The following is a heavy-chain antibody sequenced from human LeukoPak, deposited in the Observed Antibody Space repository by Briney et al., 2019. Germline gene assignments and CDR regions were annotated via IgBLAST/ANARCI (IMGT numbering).Heavy chain of an antibody. CDR2: IYYSGST. CDR3: ARASLSSGWYY. J-gene: IGHJ4*02. D-gene: IGHD6-19*01. CDR1: GGSISSYY. Sequence: PSETLSLTCTVSGGSISSYYWSWIRQPPGKGLEWIGYIYYSGSTNYNPSLKSRVTISVDTSKNQFSLKLSSVTAADTAVYYCARASLSSGWYYWGQGTLATVSS. V-gene: IGHV4-59*01.